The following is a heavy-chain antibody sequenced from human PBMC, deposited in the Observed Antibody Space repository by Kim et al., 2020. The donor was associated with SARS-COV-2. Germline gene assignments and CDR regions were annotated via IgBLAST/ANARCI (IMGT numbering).Heavy chain of an antibody. J-gene: IGHJ6*02. CDR2: IKQDGSEK. Sequence: GGSLRLSCAASGFTLSSYWMSWVRQAPGKGLEWVANIKQDGSEKYYVDSVKGRFTISRDNAKNSLYLQMNSLRGEDTAVYYCARGAFCSGGSCYGLPYYYYGMDVWGQGTTVTVSS. CDR3: ARGAFCSGGSCYGLPYYYYGMDV. V-gene: IGHV3-7*01. D-gene: IGHD2-15*01. CDR1: GFTLSSYW.